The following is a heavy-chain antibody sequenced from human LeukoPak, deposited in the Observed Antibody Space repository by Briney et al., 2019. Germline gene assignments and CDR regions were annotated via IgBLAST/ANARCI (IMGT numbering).Heavy chain of an antibody. D-gene: IGHD2-15*01. V-gene: IGHV3-23*01. J-gene: IGHJ4*02. CDR1: GFTFSSYA. CDR3: AKDTWVAATPAFDY. Sequence: PGGSLRLSCAASGFTFSSYAMSWVRQAPGKGLEWVSAISGSGGSTYYADSVNGRFTISRDNSKNTLYLKMNSLRAEDTAVYYCAKDTWVAATPAFDYWGQGTLVTVSS. CDR2: ISGSGGST.